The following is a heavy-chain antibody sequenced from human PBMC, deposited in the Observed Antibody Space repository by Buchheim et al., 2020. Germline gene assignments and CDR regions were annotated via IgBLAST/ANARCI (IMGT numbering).Heavy chain of an antibody. D-gene: IGHD5-24*01. CDR1: GLSLRNVGVS. V-gene: IGHV2-70*15. J-gene: IGHJ4*02. CDR2: IDWDDYK. Sequence: QVSLRESGPAHVRTTETLTLTCTVSGLSLRNVGVSVSWIRRPPGKPLQWLARIDWDDYKYYNTSLQARLTVSKRPSKKQVVLTLTNVDPADTATYYCARENGYNALDSWGQGTL. CDR3: ARENGYNALDS.